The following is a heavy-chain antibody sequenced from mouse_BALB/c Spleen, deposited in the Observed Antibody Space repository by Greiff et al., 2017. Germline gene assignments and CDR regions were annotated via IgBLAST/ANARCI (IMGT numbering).Heavy chain of an antibody. CDR1: GFTFSSYG. J-gene: IGHJ3*01. D-gene: IGHD3-1*01. V-gene: IGHV5-6*01. Sequence: EVQLVESGGDLVKPGGSLKLSCAASGFTFSSYGMSWVRQTPDKRLEWVAIISSGGSYTYYPDSVKGRFTISRDNAKNTLYLQMSSLKSEDTAMYYCSRQSSGLSSDAWFAYWGQGTLVTVSA. CDR2: ISSGGSYT. CDR3: SRQSSGLSSDAWFAY.